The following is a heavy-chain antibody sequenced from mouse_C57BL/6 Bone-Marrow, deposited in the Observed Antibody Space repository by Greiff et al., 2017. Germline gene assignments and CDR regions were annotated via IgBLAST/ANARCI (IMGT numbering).Heavy chain of an antibody. J-gene: IGHJ1*03. CDR2: INPSSGYT. Sequence: QVQLQQSGAELAKPGASVKLSCKASGYTFTSYWMHWAKQRPGQGLEWIGYINPSSGYTKYNQKFKDKATLTADKSSSTAYMQLSSLTYEDSAVYYCARSYYGSSWGDWYFDVWGTGTTVTVSS. D-gene: IGHD1-1*01. CDR1: GYTFTSYW. V-gene: IGHV1-7*01. CDR3: ARSYYGSSWGDWYFDV.